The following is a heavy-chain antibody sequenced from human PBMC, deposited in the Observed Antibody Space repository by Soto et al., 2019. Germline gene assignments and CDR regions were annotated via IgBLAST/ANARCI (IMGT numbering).Heavy chain of an antibody. J-gene: IGHJ4*02. CDR2: ISSSSSYI. CDR3: ARGGVGCSGSYSPIQNSTVY. V-gene: IGHV3-21*01. D-gene: IGHD3-10*02. Sequence: GGSLRLSCAASGFTFSSYSMNWVRQAPGKGLEWVSSISSSSSYIYYADSVKGRFTISRDNAKNSLYLQMNSLRAEDTAVYYCARGGVGCSGSYSPIQNSTVYWGQATLLTVSS. CDR1: GFTFSSYS.